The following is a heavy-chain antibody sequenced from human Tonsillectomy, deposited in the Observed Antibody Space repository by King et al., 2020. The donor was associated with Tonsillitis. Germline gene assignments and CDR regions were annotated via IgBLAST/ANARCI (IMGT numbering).Heavy chain of an antibody. J-gene: IGHJ6*02. CDR2: ISYDGSNK. Sequence: VQLVESGGGVVQPGRSLRLSCAASGFTFSSYGMHWVRQAPGKGLEWVAVISYDGSNKYYADSVKGRFTISRDNYKNTLYLQMNSLRAEDTAVYYCAKDLANYDSMALVYYYYGMDVWGQGTTVTVSS. CDR1: GFTFSSYG. D-gene: IGHD3-22*01. CDR3: AKDLANYDSMALVYYYYGMDV. V-gene: IGHV3-30*18.